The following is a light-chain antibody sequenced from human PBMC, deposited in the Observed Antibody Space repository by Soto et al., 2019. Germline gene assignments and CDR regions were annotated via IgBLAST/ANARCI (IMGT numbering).Light chain of an antibody. CDR1: QSISSTY. CDR3: QQYHTSPLM. J-gene: IGKJ1*01. V-gene: IGKV3-20*01. CDR2: DAS. Sequence: EIVLTQSPGTLSLSPGERATLSCRASQSISSTYLTWYHQKPGQAPRLLIYDASRRATGIPDRFSGSGSGTDFTLTISRLEPEDLAVYYCQQYHTSPLMFGQGTKVDIK.